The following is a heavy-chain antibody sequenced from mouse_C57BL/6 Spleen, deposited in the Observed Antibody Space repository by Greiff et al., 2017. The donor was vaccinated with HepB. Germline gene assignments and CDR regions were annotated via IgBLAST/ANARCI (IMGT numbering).Heavy chain of an antibody. V-gene: IGHV1-26*01. Sequence: EVQLQQSGPELVKPGASVKISCKASGYTFTDYYMNWVKQSHGKSLEWIGDINPNNGGTSYNQKFKGKATVTVDKSARKAYMELRSLTSEDYAVYYCARWNYGSSYWYFDVWGTGTTVTVSS. CDR2: INPNNGGT. CDR1: GYTFTDYY. CDR3: ARWNYGSSYWYFDV. J-gene: IGHJ1*03. D-gene: IGHD1-1*01.